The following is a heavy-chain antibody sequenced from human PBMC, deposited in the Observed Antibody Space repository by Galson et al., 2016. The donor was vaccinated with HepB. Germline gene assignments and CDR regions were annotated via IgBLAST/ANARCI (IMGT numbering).Heavy chain of an antibody. CDR3: AVLPADY. Sequence: SVKVSCKASGFNFMNYGVNWVRLVPGQGLQWLAWINFKDGNTAYAQKFQGRVTLTIDPSTGTAYMNLRGLRSDDTAIYYCAVLPADYWGQGTMVTVSS. D-gene: IGHD4-11*01. CDR2: INFKDGNT. CDR1: GFNFMNYG. V-gene: IGHV1-18*01. J-gene: IGHJ3*01.